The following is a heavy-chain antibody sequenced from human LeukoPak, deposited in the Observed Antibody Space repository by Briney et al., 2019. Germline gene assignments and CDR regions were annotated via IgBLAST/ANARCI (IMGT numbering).Heavy chain of an antibody. CDR2: ISSSSSYI. CDR1: GFTFSSYS. D-gene: IGHD3-3*01. J-gene: IGHJ3*02. CDR3: ARDDPGITITSDAFDI. Sequence: GGSLRLSCAASGFTFSSYSMNWVRQAPGKGLEWVSPISSSSSYIYYADSVKGRFTISRDNAKNSLYLQMNSLRAEDTAVYYCARDDPGITITSDAFDIWGQGTMVTVSS. V-gene: IGHV3-21*01.